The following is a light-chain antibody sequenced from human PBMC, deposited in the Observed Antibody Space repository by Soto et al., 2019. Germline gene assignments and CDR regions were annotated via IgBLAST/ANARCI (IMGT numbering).Light chain of an antibody. J-gene: IGKJ4*01. CDR1: QSIRNY. CDR3: QESNSVPFT. Sequence: DLQMTQSPSSLSASVGDRVTITCRASQSIRNYLNWYQQKLGKAPKLLIYAASSLQSGVPSRFSGSGSGTDFTLTISSLQPEDSATYFCQESNSVPFTFGGGTKLEIK. CDR2: AAS. V-gene: IGKV1-39*01.